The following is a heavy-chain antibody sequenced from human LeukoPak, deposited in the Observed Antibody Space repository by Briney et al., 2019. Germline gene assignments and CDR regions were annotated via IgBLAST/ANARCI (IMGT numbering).Heavy chain of an antibody. CDR3: ATRHYYDSSIAFDI. D-gene: IGHD3-22*01. CDR1: GYTFTGYY. Sequence: ASVSVSCKASGYTFTGYYMHWVRQAPGQGLEWMGWINPNSGGTNYAQKLQGRVTITRDTSISTAYMELSRLRSDDTAVYYCATRHYYDSSIAFDIWGEGTMVTVSS. V-gene: IGHV1-2*02. J-gene: IGHJ3*02. CDR2: INPNSGGT.